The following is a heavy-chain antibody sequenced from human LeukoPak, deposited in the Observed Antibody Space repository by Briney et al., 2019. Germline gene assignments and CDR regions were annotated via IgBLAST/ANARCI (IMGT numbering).Heavy chain of an antibody. CDR2: ISNTGSII. Sequence: PGGSLRLSCAASGFSFRDYYMSWIRQAPGKGLEWISYISNTGSIIYYGDSVKGRFTISRDNAKKSLFLQMNSLRADDTAVYYCGRDLYDSSGSYTEGASWGQGTLVTVSS. CDR3: GRDLYDSSGSYTEGAS. D-gene: IGHD3-22*01. J-gene: IGHJ5*02. V-gene: IGHV3-11*04. CDR1: GFSFRDYY.